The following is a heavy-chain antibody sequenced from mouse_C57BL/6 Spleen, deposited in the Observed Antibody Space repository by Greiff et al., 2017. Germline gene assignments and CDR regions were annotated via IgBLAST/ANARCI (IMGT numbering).Heavy chain of an antibody. J-gene: IGHJ2*01. D-gene: IGHD1-1*01. CDR2: IWSDGST. CDR3: ARHGDTTGYFGY. Sequence: VKVVESGPGLVAPSQSLSITCTVSGFSLTSYGVHWVRQPPGKGLEWLVVIWSDGSTTYNSAPKSRLSIGKDNSKSQVFLNMNSLQTDDTAMYYCARHGDTTGYFGYWGRGTTLTVSS. V-gene: IGHV2-6-1*01. CDR1: GFSLTSYG.